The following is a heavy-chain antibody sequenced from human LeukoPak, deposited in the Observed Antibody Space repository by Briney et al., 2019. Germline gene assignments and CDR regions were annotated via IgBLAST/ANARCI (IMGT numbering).Heavy chain of an antibody. Sequence: GGSLRLSCAASGFTFSSHGMSWVRQAPGKGLEWVSTISGSGDYTYYADSVKGQFTISRDNSKNTLYLQMNSLRAEDTAVYYCAKVTYGSGTYGAFDSWGQGTLVTVSS. D-gene: IGHD3-10*01. V-gene: IGHV3-23*01. CDR1: GFTFSSHG. J-gene: IGHJ4*02. CDR3: AKVTYGSGTYGAFDS. CDR2: ISGSGDYT.